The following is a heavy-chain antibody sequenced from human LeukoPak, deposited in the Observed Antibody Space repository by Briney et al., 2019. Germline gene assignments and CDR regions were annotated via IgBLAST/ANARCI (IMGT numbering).Heavy chain of an antibody. V-gene: IGHV3-7*05. CDR1: GITFGSYW. D-gene: IGHD6-19*01. CDR3: ARGRMAVAGSYEY. Sequence: GGSLRLSCAASGITFGSYWMTWVRQAPGKGLECVANIKPGGSEKHYVDSVEGRFTISRDNAKNSLFLEMNSLRAEDTAVYYCARGRMAVAGSYEYWGQGILVTVSS. CDR2: IKPGGSEK. J-gene: IGHJ4*02.